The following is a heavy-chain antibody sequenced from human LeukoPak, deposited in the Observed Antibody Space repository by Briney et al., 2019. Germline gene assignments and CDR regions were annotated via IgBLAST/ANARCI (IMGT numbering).Heavy chain of an antibody. CDR3: ARDPGEYYYDSSGPRYFDL. Sequence: GGSLRLSCAASGFTFSSYSMNWVRQAPGKGLEWVSYISSSGSTIYYADSVKGRFTISRDNAKNSLYLQMNSLRAEDTAVYYCARDPGEYYYDSSGPRYFDLWGRGTLVTVSS. V-gene: IGHV3-48*04. CDR2: ISSSGSTI. D-gene: IGHD3-22*01. J-gene: IGHJ2*01. CDR1: GFTFSSYS.